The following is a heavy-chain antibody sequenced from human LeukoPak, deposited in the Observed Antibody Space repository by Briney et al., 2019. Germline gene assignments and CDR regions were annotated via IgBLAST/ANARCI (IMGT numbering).Heavy chain of an antibody. D-gene: IGHD5-24*01. Sequence: GGSLRLSCAASEFTFTNYALTWVRQAPGKGLEWVSTISVSGASTYYADSVKGRFTISRDNSKNTLYLQMNSLRAEDTAVYYCAKVGRDGYKNGFDIWGQGTMVTVSS. J-gene: IGHJ3*02. CDR2: ISVSGAST. CDR1: EFTFTNYA. CDR3: AKVGRDGYKNGFDI. V-gene: IGHV3-23*01.